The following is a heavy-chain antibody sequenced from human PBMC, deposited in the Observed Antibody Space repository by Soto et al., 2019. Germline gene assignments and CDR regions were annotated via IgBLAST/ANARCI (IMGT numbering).Heavy chain of an antibody. Sequence: EVQLVESGGGLVQRGGYLRLSCVASGFTFSDHAMSWVRQAPGKGLEWVSYIPHGSDTIYYSDSVKGRFTISRDNAKNSLYLRMNSLRPDDTAVYYCASYCAGSDYMDPFDYWGQGTLVTVSS. D-gene: IGHD3-10*01. CDR1: GFTFSDHA. CDR3: ASYCAGSDYMDPFDY. J-gene: IGHJ4*02. V-gene: IGHV3-48*01. CDR2: IPHGSDTI.